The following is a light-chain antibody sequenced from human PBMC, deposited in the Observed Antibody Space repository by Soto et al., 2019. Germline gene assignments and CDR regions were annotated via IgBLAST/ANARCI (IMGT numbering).Light chain of an antibody. J-gene: IGKJ4*01. Sequence: DIQMTQSPSTLSASVGDRVTITCRASQSISSWLAWYQQKPGKAPKLLIYDASSLESGVPSRFSGSGSGTEFTLTISSLQPDDFATYCCHARLTFGGGTKVEIK. CDR1: QSISSW. CDR2: DAS. V-gene: IGKV1-5*01. CDR3: HARLT.